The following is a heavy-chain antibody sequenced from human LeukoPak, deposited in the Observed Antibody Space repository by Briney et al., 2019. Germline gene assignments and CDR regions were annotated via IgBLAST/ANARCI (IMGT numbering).Heavy chain of an antibody. J-gene: IGHJ4*02. CDR1: GYTFTGYY. V-gene: IGHV1-2*02. Sequence: ASVKVSCEASGYTFTGYYMHWVRQAPGQGLEWMGWINPNSGGTNYAQKFQGRVTMTRDTSISTAYMELSRLRSDDTAVYYCARDPPYYYDSSDDYWGQGTLVTVSS. D-gene: IGHD3-22*01. CDR3: ARDPPYYYDSSDDY. CDR2: INPNSGGT.